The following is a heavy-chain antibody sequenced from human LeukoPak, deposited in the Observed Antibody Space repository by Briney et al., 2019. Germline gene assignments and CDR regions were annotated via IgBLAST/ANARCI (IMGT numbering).Heavy chain of an antibody. CDR3: ARLVGITYFDY. CDR2: IYSGGST. Sequence: GWSLRLSCAASGFTVSSNYMSWVRQAPGKGLEWVSVIYSGGSTYYADSVKGRFTISRHNSENTLYLQMNSLRAEDTAVYYCARLVGITYFDYWGQGTLVTVSS. D-gene: IGHD2-15*01. V-gene: IGHV3-53*04. J-gene: IGHJ4*02. CDR1: GFTVSSNY.